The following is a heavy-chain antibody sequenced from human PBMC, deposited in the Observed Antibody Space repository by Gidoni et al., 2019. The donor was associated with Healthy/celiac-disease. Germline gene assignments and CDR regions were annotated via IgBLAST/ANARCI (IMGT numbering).Heavy chain of an antibody. Sequence: QVQLVESGGGVVQPGRSLRLSCAASGFTFSSYGMHWVRQAPGKGLEWVAVIWYDGSNKYYADAVKGRFNISRDNSKNTLYLQMNSLRAEDTAVYYCARDPRYYDFWSGYYKGGFDPWGQGTLVTVSS. CDR1: GFTFSSYG. D-gene: IGHD3-3*01. CDR3: ARDPRYYDFWSGYYKGGFDP. V-gene: IGHV3-33*01. CDR2: IWYDGSNK. J-gene: IGHJ5*02.